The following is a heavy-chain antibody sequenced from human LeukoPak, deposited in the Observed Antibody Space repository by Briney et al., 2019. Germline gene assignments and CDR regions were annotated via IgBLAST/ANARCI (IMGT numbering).Heavy chain of an antibody. J-gene: IGHJ4*02. CDR1: GFTFSSHA. CDR3: ARRYCGGDCHSPYFDY. Sequence: GGSPRLSCAASGFTFSSHAFHWVRQAPGKGLEWVANIMQDGSEKYYVDSVKGRFTISRDNAKNSLYLQMNSLRAEDTAVYYCARRYCGGDCHSPYFDYWGQGTLVTVSS. V-gene: IGHV3-7*01. D-gene: IGHD2-21*02. CDR2: IMQDGSEK.